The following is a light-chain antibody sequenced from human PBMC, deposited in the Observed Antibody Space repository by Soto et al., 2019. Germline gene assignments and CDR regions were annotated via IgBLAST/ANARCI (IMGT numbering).Light chain of an antibody. Sequence: EVVMTQSPATLSVSQGERATLSCRSSQSVSSNLAWYQQKPGQAPRLLIYGASTRATGVPARFSVSGSGTEFTLTISSLQSEDFAVYYCQQYDNWPLTFGGGTKVDIK. V-gene: IGKV3-15*01. CDR1: QSVSSN. J-gene: IGKJ4*01. CDR3: QQYDNWPLT. CDR2: GAS.